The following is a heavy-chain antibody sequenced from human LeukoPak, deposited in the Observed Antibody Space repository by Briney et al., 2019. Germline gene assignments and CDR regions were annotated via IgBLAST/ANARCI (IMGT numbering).Heavy chain of an antibody. CDR3: ARVMGRIAAAGTFDY. D-gene: IGHD6-13*01. J-gene: IGHJ4*02. CDR1: GGTFSSYA. Sequence: SVKVSCKASGGTFSSYAISWVRQAPGQGLEWMGGIIPIFGTANYAQKFQGRVTITADESTSTAYMELSSLRSEDTAVYYCARVMGRIAAAGTFDYWGQGTLVTVSS. CDR2: IIPIFGTA. V-gene: IGHV1-69*13.